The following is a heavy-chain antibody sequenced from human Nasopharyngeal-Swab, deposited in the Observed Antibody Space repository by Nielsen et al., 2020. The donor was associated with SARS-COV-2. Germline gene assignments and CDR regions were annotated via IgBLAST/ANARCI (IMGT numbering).Heavy chain of an antibody. D-gene: IGHD3-10*01. Sequence: ASVKVSCKTSGYIFNNYGLSWVRQAPVQGLEWMGWISPYYGYTKYAQKVQGRVTLTTDTSTSTAYMELRSLRSDDTAIYYCAREGEPRKSYYTFEHWGQGTLVTVSS. CDR3: AREGEPRKSYYTFEH. CDR2: ISPYYGYT. V-gene: IGHV1-18*01. CDR1: GYIFNNYG. J-gene: IGHJ4*02.